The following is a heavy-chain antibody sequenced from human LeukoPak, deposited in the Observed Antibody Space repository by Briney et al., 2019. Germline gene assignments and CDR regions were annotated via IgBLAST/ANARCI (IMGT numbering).Heavy chain of an antibody. Sequence: PSETLSLTCAVYGGSFSGYYWSWIRQPPGKGLEWIGEINHSGSTNYNPSLKSRVTISVDTSKNQFSLKLSSVTAADTAVYYCAKGRYGSGSYWNYWGQGTLVTVSS. J-gene: IGHJ4*02. D-gene: IGHD3-10*01. CDR2: INHSGST. CDR1: GGSFSGYY. V-gene: IGHV4-34*01. CDR3: AKGRYGSGSYWNY.